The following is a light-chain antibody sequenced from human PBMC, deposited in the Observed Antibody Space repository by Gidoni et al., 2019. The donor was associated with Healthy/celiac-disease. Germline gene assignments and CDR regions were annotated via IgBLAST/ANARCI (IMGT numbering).Light chain of an antibody. CDR3: QQYNTYALT. J-gene: IGKJ4*01. Sequence: DIQMTQSPSTLSASIGDRVDITCRASQSINSWLAWYQQKPGKAPKLLIYKASSLESGVPSRFSGSGSGTEFTLTISSLQPDDFATYYCQQYNTYALTFGGGTKVEIK. CDR2: KAS. V-gene: IGKV1-5*03. CDR1: QSINSW.